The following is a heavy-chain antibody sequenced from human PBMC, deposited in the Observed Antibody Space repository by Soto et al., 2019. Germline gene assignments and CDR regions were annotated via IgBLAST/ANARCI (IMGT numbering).Heavy chain of an antibody. J-gene: IGHJ4*02. CDR2: IYYSGST. CDR3: ARERSGYQYYFDY. V-gene: IGHV4-59*01. Sequence: SETLSLTCTVSGGSISSYYWSWIRQPPGNGLECIGYIYYSGSTNYNPSLKSRVTISVDTSKNQFSLKLSSVTAADTAVYYCARERSGYQYYFDYWGQGTLVTVSS. D-gene: IGHD3-3*01. CDR1: GGSISSYY.